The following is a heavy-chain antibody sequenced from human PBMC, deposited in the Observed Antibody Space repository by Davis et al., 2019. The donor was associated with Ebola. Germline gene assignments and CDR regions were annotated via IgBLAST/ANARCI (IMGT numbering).Heavy chain of an antibody. CDR1: GFTFSSYW. CDR3: ARVGYSSGYGLSGMDV. Sequence: GESLKISCAASGFTFSSYWMHWVRQAPGKGPVWVSRINNDGTGTSYADSVKGRFTISRDNAKSTLYLQMNSLRVEDTALYYCARVGYSSGYGLSGMDVWGQGTTVTVSS. CDR2: INNDGTGT. V-gene: IGHV3-74*01. D-gene: IGHD6-25*01. J-gene: IGHJ6*02.